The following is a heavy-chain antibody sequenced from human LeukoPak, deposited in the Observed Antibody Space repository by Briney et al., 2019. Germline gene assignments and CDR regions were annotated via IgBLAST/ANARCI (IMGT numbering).Heavy chain of an antibody. CDR1: GGSISSSSYY. J-gene: IGHJ4*02. CDR3: ARHQVNGDFDY. D-gene: IGHD2-8*01. CDR2: IYYSGST. V-gene: IGHV4-39*01. Sequence: SETLSLTCTVSGGSISSSSYYWGWIRPPPGKGLEWIGSIYYSGSTYYNPSLKSRVTISVDTSKNQFSLKLSSVTAADTAVYYCARHQVNGDFDYWGQGTLVTVSS.